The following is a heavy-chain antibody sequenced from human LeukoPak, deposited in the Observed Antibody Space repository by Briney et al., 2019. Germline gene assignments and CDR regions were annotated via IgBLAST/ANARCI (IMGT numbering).Heavy chain of an antibody. Sequence: PSETLSLTCTVSGGSISSGGYYWSWIRQHPGKGLEWIGYIDYSGNTYYNPSLKSRVSISLDTSKNQFSLKLSSVTAADTAVYYCARDHQGSVGALYSGYGQRYYYYGVDVWGQGTTVTVSS. CDR1: GGSISSGGYY. D-gene: IGHD5-12*01. J-gene: IGHJ6*02. CDR2: IDYSGNT. CDR3: ARDHQGSVGALYSGYGQRYYYYGVDV. V-gene: IGHV4-31*03.